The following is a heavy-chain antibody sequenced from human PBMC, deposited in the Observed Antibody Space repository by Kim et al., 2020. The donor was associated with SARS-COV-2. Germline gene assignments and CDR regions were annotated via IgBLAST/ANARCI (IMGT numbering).Heavy chain of an antibody. J-gene: IGHJ6*02. D-gene: IGHD2-21*01. V-gene: IGHV3-30*03. CDR3: AGELVIPGERLRFSAMDV. CDR2: ISYDGREI. Sequence: GGSLRLSCAASGFTFSNYAMHWVRQAPGKGLEWVAVISYDGREIYYADSVKGRFTISRDNSRNTLYLQMDGLRVDDTASYKCAGELVIPGERLRFSAMDVWGQGAT. CDR1: GFTFSNYA.